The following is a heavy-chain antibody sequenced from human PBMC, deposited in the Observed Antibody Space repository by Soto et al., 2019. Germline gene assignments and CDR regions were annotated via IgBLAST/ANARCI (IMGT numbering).Heavy chain of an antibody. J-gene: IGHJ4*02. Sequence: QVQLQESGPGLVRPSETLSLTCTVSSDSISSYYWIWIRQSPGKGLEWIGYTDYSGNTNYNPSIKRRVTIPGDTSKQQFSRRLSSVTAADTAVYYCARAVGDPLYYLDSWGQGTLVTVSS. CDR1: SDSISSYY. CDR3: ARAVGDPLYYLDS. D-gene: IGHD6-19*01. CDR2: TDYSGNT. V-gene: IGHV4-59*08.